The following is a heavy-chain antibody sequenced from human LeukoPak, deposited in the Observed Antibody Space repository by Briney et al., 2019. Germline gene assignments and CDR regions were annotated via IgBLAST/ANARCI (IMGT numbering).Heavy chain of an antibody. CDR1: GDSVSSNGVA. J-gene: IGHJ4*02. Sequence: SQTLSLACVISGDSVSSNGVAWNWVRQSPSRGLEWLGRTYYGSKWSNDYALSVKSRITINPDTSKNQFSLQLNSVTPEDTAVYYCTRGRNSAFDYWGQGTLVTVSS. V-gene: IGHV6-1*01. CDR2: TYYGSKWSN. D-gene: IGHD1-14*01. CDR3: TRGRNSAFDY.